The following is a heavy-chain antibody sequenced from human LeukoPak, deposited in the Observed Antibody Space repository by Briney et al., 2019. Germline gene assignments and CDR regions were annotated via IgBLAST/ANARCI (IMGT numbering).Heavy chain of an antibody. V-gene: IGHV4-59*01. Sequence: SETLFLTCAVSGGSIYNFWSWIRQPPGKGLEWIGYISYSGSTNYNPSLKSRVTISVDTSKNQFSLKLNSVTTADTAVYYCARDNYGGVTKYDPWGQGALVTVSS. CDR3: ARDNYGGVTKYDP. CDR1: GGSIYNF. D-gene: IGHD3-16*01. J-gene: IGHJ5*02. CDR2: ISYSGST.